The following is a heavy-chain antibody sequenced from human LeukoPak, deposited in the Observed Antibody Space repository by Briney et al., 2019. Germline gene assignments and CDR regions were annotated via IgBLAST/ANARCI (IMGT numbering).Heavy chain of an antibody. V-gene: IGHV3-21*01. CDR2: ISSSSSYI. CDR1: GFTFSSYS. J-gene: IGHJ6*03. D-gene: IGHD1-26*01. CDR3: ARDPYSGSYGADYYYYMDV. Sequence: GGSLRLSCAASGFTFSSYSMNWVRQAPGKGPEWVSSISSSSSYIYYADSVKGRFTISRDNAKNSLYLQMNSLRAEDTAVYYCARDPYSGSYGADYYYYMDVWGKGTTVTISS.